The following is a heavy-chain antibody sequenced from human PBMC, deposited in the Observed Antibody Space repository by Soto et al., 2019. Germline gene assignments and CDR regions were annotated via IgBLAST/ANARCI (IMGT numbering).Heavy chain of an antibody. CDR1: GDSLGRSTSY. CDR2: ISIFGLVSGGVGT. J-gene: IGHJ4*02. Sequence: QVQIQESGPGLVKPSETLSLTCSVSGDSLGRSTSYWSWIRQPAGKGLEWIGGISIFGLVSGGVGTAHNPSRKTRVTMSIDTSKNRLSLTLSSVTAADTAVYYCAGETYYYDGNGYTFQNWGQGTRVTVSS. CDR3: AGETYYYDGNGYTFQN. V-gene: IGHV4-61*02. D-gene: IGHD3-22*01.